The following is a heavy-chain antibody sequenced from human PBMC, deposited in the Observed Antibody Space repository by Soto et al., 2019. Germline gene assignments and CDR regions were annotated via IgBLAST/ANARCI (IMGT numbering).Heavy chain of an antibody. CDR3: ARDLDDQQPNWFDP. D-gene: IGHD1-1*01. V-gene: IGHV1-69*01. CDR1: GGTFSSYA. CDR2: IIPIFCTA. Sequence: QVQLVQSGAEVKKPGSSVKVSCKASGGTFSSYAISWVRQAPGQGREWMGGIIPIFCTANYAQKFHGRVTITADESTSTAYMELSSLRSEDTAVDYCARDLDDQQPNWFDPWGQGTLVTVSS. J-gene: IGHJ5*02.